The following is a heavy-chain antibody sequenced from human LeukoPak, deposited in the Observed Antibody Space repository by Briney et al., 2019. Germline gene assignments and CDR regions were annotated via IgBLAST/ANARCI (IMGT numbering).Heavy chain of an antibody. D-gene: IGHD3-22*01. V-gene: IGHV4-31*03. J-gene: IGHJ4*02. CDR1: GGSISSGGYS. CDR2: IYYSGST. CDR3: ARVRTYYYDSSGYYYFDY. Sequence: SETLSLTCTVSGGSISSGGYSWSWIRQHPGKGLEWIGYIYYSGSTYYNPSLKSRVTISVDTSKDQFSLKLSSVTAADTAVYYCARVRTYYYDSSGYYYFDYWGQGTLVTVSS.